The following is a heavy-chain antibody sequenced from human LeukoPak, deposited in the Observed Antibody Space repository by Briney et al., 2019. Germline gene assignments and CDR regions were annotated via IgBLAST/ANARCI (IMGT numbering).Heavy chain of an antibody. CDR1: GGSISSYY. J-gene: IGHJ5*02. CDR2: IYYSGST. D-gene: IGHD3-10*01. CDR3: ARMVRGVKNWFDP. V-gene: IGHV4-59*01. Sequence: SETLSFTCTASGGSISSYYWSWIRQPPGKGLGWIGYIYYSGSTNYNPSLKSRVTISVDTSKNQFSLKLSSVTAADTAVYYCARMVRGVKNWFDPWGQGTLVTVSS.